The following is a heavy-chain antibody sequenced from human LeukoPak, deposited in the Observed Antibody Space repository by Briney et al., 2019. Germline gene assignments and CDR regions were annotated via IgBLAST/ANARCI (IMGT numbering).Heavy chain of an antibody. Sequence: GGSLRLSCAAFGFTFSSYAMSWVRQAPGKGLEWVSSISGSGGSTYYADSVKGRFTSSRDNSKNTLYLQMNSLRAEDTAVYYCAIIPRGAVGAFDIWGQGTMVTVSS. CDR3: AIIPRGAVGAFDI. CDR2: ISGSGGST. J-gene: IGHJ3*02. V-gene: IGHV3-23*01. D-gene: IGHD1-26*01. CDR1: GFTFSSYA.